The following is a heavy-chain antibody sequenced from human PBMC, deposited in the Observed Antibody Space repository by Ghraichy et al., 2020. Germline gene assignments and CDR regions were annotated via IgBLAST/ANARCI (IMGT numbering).Heavy chain of an antibody. CDR3: ASKGISGYDSRRDY. V-gene: IGHV4-4*02. CDR1: GGSISSSNW. J-gene: IGHJ4*02. D-gene: IGHD5-12*01. CDR2: IYHSGST. Sequence: SETLSLTCAVSGGSISSSNWWSWVRQPPGKGLEWIGEIYHSGSTNYNPSLKSRVTISVDKSKNQFSLKLSSVTAADTAVYYCASKGISGYDSRRDYWGQGTLVTVSS.